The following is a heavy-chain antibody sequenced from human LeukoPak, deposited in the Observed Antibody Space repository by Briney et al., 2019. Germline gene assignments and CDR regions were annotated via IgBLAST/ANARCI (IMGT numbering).Heavy chain of an antibody. J-gene: IGHJ6*03. V-gene: IGHV1-69*04. CDR1: GGTFSSYA. D-gene: IGHD2-2*01. CDR3: ASGYCSSTRCYPLYYMDV. Sequence: SVKVSCKASGGTFSSYAISRVRQAPGQGLEWMGRIIPILGIANYAQKFQGRVTITADKSTSTAYMELSSLRSEDTAVYYCASGYCSSTRCYPLYYMDVWGKGTTVTVSS. CDR2: IIPILGIA.